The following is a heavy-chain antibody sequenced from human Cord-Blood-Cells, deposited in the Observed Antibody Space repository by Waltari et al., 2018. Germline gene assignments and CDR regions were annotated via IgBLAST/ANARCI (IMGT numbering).Heavy chain of an antibody. CDR3: AASYDFWSGYYPPHY. V-gene: IGHV1-58*01. J-gene: IGHJ4*02. Sequence: QMQLVQSGPEVKKPGTSVKVSCKASGFTFPSSAVQWVRQARGQRLEWIGWIAVGSGNTNSAQKFQERVTITRDMYTSTAYMELSSLRSEDTAVYYCAASYDFWSGYYPPHYWGQGTLVTVSS. D-gene: IGHD3-3*01. CDR2: IAVGSGNT. CDR1: GFTFPSSA.